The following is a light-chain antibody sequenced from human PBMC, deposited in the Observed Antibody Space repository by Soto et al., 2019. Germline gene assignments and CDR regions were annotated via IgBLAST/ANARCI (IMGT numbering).Light chain of an antibody. V-gene: IGKV3-20*01. CDR1: QSVSSSY. CDR2: DAS. Sequence: EIVLTQSPGTLSLSPGARATLSCRASQSVSSSYLAWYQQNPGQGSRPLIYDASSRATGTPDRFSGSGPGTDFTLTIGRLEPEDFAVYYCKKYGSSPLTFGGGTKVDIK. J-gene: IGKJ4*01. CDR3: KKYGSSPLT.